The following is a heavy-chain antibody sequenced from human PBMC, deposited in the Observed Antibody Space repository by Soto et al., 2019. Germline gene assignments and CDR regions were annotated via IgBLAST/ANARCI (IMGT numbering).Heavy chain of an antibody. D-gene: IGHD3-10*01. CDR3: ARGGRYYGSGSYYPPNYYYYGMDV. J-gene: IGHJ6*02. CDR1: GFSYSSSC. V-gene: IGHV3-33*01. CDR2: IWYDGSNK. Sequence: SLLLTSAASGFSYSSSCMHWVRQETKKGLEWVAVIWYDGSNKYYADSVKGRFTISRDNSKSTLYLQMNSLRAEDTAVYYCARGGRYYGSGSYYPPNYYYYGMDVWCQGTTVTVSS.